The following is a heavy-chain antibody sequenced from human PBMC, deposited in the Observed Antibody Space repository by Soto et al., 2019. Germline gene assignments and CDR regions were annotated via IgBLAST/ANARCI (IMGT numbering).Heavy chain of an antibody. CDR2: IWYDGSNK. CDR1: RFTFSSYG. Sequence: QVQLVESGGGVVQPGRSLRLSCAASRFTFSSYGMHWVRQAPGKGLEWVAVIWYDGSNKYSADSVKGRFTISRDNSKNTLYLQMNSLRVEDTAVYYCARDLSSGGTNACDVWGQGIVVTVSS. CDR3: ARDLSSGGTNACDV. D-gene: IGHD2-15*01. J-gene: IGHJ3*01. V-gene: IGHV3-33*01.